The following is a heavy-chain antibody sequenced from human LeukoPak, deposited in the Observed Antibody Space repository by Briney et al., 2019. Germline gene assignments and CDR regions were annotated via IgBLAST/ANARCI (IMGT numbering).Heavy chain of an antibody. V-gene: IGHV4-61*05. J-gene: IGHJ4*02. CDR3: AREGGSYDSSGYYSLYYYFDY. D-gene: IGHD3-22*01. CDR1: GGSISSSSYY. CDR2: IYYSGST. Sequence: SETLSLTCTVSGGSISSSSYYWGWIRQPPGKGLEWIGYIYYSGSTNYNPSLKSRVTISVDTSKNQFSLKLSSVTAADTAVYYCAREGGSYDSSGYYSLYYYFDYWGQGTLVTVSS.